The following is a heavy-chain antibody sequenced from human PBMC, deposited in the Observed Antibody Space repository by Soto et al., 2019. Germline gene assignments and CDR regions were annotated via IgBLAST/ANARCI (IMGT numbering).Heavy chain of an antibody. CDR1: GFTFSSYG. V-gene: IGHV3-33*01. J-gene: IGHJ6*02. Sequence: GGSLRLSCAASGFTFSSYGMHWVRQAPGKGLEWVAVIWYDGSNKYYADSVKGRFTISRDNSKNTLYLQMNSLRAEDTAVYYCATRENMNYYYYGMDVWGQGTTVTVSS. CDR3: ATRENMNYYYYGMDV. CDR2: IWYDGSNK.